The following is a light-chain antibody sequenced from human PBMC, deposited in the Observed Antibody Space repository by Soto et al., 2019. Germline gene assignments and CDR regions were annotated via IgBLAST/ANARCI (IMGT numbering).Light chain of an antibody. CDR1: SGSVSTHYY. Sequence: QTVVTQEPSFSVSPGGTVTLTCGFTSGSVSTHYYPTWYQQTPGQAPRTLIYNTNTRSSGVPDRFSGSILGNKAALTITGAQADDESHYYCGLYLGSGIGVFGTGTKLTVL. J-gene: IGLJ1*01. CDR2: NTN. V-gene: IGLV8-61*01. CDR3: GLYLGSGIGV.